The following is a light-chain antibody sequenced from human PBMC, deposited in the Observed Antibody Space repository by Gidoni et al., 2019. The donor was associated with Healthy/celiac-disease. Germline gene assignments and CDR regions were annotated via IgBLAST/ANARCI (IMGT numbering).Light chain of an antibody. CDR2: AAS. V-gene: IGKV1-6*01. J-gene: IGKJ4*01. CDR1: QGIRND. Sequence: QMTHPPSSLSASVGDRVTITCRASQGIRNDLGWYQQKPGKAPKLLIYAASSLQSGVPSRFSGSGAGTDFTLTSSSLQAEDFATYYCLQDYNYPLTFGGGTKVEIK. CDR3: LQDYNYPLT.